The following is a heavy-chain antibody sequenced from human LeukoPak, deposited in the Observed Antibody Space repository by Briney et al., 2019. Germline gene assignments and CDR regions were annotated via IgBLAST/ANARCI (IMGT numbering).Heavy chain of an antibody. Sequence: ASVKVSCKASGYTFTSYGISWVRQAPGQGLEWMGWINPNSGGTNYAQKFQGRVTMTRDTSISTAYMELSRLRSDDTAVYYCARDSYSPLRYYYYMDVWGKGTTVTVSS. CDR2: INPNSGGT. CDR3: ARDSYSPLRYYYYMDV. CDR1: GYTFTSYG. J-gene: IGHJ6*03. V-gene: IGHV1-2*02. D-gene: IGHD2-15*01.